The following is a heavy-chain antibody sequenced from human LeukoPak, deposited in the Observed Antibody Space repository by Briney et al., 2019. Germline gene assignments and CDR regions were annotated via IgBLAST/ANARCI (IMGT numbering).Heavy chain of an antibody. CDR1: GYTFSDHY. V-gene: IGHV1-2*02. CDR2: ISPDTGDI. D-gene: IGHD3-10*01. Sequence: ASLKVSCKASGYTFSDHYMHWVRQAPGQGLEWMGWISPDTGDIYYAQKFQGRVTMTRDTSISTAYMELSRLRSDDTAVCYCVRDYHYDSGTYYKHVYWGQGTLVTVSS. J-gene: IGHJ4*02. CDR3: VRDYHYDSGTYYKHVY.